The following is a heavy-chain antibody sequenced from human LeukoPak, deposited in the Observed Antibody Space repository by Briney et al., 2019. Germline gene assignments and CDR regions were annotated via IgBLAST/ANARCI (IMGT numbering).Heavy chain of an antibody. CDR2: ISGSGGDT. CDR1: GFTVSSNY. CDR3: AKGGYYDSRGYYFDY. Sequence: PGGSLRLSCAASGFTVSSNYMSWVRQAPGKGLEWVSDISGSGGDTYYADSVKGRFTISRDNSKNTLYLQMNSLRAEDTAVYYCAKGGYYDSRGYYFDYWGQGTLVTVSS. J-gene: IGHJ4*02. V-gene: IGHV3-23*01. D-gene: IGHD3-22*01.